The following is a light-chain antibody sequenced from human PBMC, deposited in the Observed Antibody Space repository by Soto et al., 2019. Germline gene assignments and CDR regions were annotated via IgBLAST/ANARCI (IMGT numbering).Light chain of an antibody. J-gene: IGLJ1*01. CDR2: EVN. Sequence: QSVLTQPASVSASPGQSITISCTGTSSDVGGYKFVSWYQHHPGKAPKLMIYEVNNRPSGVSNRFSGSKSGNTASLTISGLQPEDEADYYCGTWDDSLFSFVFGPGTKVTVL. CDR3: GTWDDSLFSFV. V-gene: IGLV2-14*01. CDR1: SSDVGGYKF.